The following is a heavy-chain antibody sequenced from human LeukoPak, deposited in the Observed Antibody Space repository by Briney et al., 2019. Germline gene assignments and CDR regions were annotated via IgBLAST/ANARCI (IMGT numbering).Heavy chain of an antibody. CDR1: GYTFTAYY. D-gene: IGHD5-12*01. J-gene: IGHJ4*02. Sequence: ASVKVSCKASGYTFTAYYIHWVRQAPGQGLEWMGWISPNSGGTNYAQKFQGRVTVTRDTSISTAYMELRGLITDDTDVYYFSRGRAQNDDQWVLQGYWGQGTLVTISS. CDR3: SRGRAQNDDQWVLQGY. CDR2: ISPNSGGT. V-gene: IGHV1-2*02.